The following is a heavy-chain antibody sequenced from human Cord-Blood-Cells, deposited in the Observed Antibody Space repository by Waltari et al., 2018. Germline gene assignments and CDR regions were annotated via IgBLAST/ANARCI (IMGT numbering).Heavy chain of an antibody. V-gene: IGHV4-34*01. CDR1: GGSFSGYY. CDR2: INHSGST. J-gene: IGHJ5*02. D-gene: IGHD3-10*01. CDR3: ARGPLPLWFMHNWFDP. Sequence: QVQLQQWGAGLLKPSETLSLTCAVYGGSFSGYYWSWIRKPPGKGLEWIGEINHSGSTNYNPSLKSRVTISVDTSKNQFSLKLSSVTAADTAVYYCARGPLPLWFMHNWFDPWGQGTLVTVSS.